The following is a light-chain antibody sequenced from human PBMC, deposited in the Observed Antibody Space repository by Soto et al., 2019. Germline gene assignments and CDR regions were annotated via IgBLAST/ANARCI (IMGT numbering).Light chain of an antibody. J-gene: IGKJ1*01. CDR2: WAS. CDR1: QSILYSSNNKNY. Sequence: DIVLTQSPDSLAVSLGERATINCKSSQSILYSSNNKNYLAWYQQKPGQPPKLLIYWASTRESGVPDRFSGSGSGTDFTLTISSLQAGDGAVYYCQQYYDAPQTFGQGTKVEIK. CDR3: QQYYDAPQT. V-gene: IGKV4-1*01.